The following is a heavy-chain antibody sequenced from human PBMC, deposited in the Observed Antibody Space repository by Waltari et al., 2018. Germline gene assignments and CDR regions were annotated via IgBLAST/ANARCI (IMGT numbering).Heavy chain of an antibody. D-gene: IGHD3-10*01. CDR1: GFTFCAYG. CDR2: ISYDGSNK. Sequence: QVQLVESGGGVVQPGRSLRLSCPASGFTFCAYGLPCVCPAPGKGLEWVAVISYDGSNKYYADSVKGRFTISRDNSKNTLYLQMNSLRAEDTAVYYCAKDDGYYYGSGLGIWGQGTLVTVSS. J-gene: IGHJ4*02. CDR3: AKDDGYYYGSGLGI. V-gene: IGHV3-30*18.